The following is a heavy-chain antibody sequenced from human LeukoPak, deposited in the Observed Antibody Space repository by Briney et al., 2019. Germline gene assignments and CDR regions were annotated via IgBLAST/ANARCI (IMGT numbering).Heavy chain of an antibody. D-gene: IGHD5-12*01. Sequence: GSLRLSCAASGFTFSSYEMNWVRQAPGKGLEWVSYISRSGSTIYYADSVKGRFTISRDNSKNTLYLQMNSLRAEDTAVYYCAKDRRVVATIGGFDYWGQGTLVTVSS. V-gene: IGHV3-48*03. CDR1: GFTFSSYE. CDR3: AKDRRVVATIGGFDY. J-gene: IGHJ4*02. CDR2: ISRSGSTI.